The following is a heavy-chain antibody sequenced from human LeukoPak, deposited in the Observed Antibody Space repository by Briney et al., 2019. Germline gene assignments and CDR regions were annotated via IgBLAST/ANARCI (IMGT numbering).Heavy chain of an antibody. D-gene: IGHD3-3*01. CDR3: ARDLSIFGVVPKTGFDY. CDR1: GFTVSSNY. J-gene: IGHJ4*02. CDR2: IYSGGST. V-gene: IGHV3-66*01. Sequence: PGGSLRLSCAASGFTVSSNYMSWVRQAPGKGLEWVSVIYSGGSTYYADSVKGRFTISRDNSKNTLYLQMNSLRAEDTAVYYCARDLSIFGVVPKTGFDYWGQGTLVTVSS.